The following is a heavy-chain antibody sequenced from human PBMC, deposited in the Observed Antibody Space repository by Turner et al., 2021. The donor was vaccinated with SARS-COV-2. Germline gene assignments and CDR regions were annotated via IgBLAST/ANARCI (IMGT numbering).Heavy chain of an antibody. CDR2: VYYSGNT. D-gene: IGHD3-10*01. V-gene: IGHV4-39*01. Sequence: QLQLQESGPGLVKPSETLSLTCTVSGGSISSVSYYWGWIRQPPGKGLEWNGNVYYSGNTYYNPSLKSRVTISVDTSKNQFSLKLTSVTAADTAVYYCARRLLSPLGGMDVWGQGTTVTVSS. J-gene: IGHJ6*02. CDR1: GGSISSVSYY. CDR3: ARRLLSPLGGMDV.